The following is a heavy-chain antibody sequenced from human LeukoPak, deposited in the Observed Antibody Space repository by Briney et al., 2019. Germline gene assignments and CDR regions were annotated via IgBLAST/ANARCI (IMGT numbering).Heavy chain of an antibody. J-gene: IGHJ4*02. Sequence: WVRQPPGKGLEWIGSMYYSGNTYYNPSLKSRVTMSVDTPKNQFSLKLTSVTAADTAMFYCARQVSYSTSLLGYYFDYWGQGILVTVSS. D-gene: IGHD2-2*01. CDR2: MYYSGNT. CDR3: ARQVSYSTSLLGYYFDY. V-gene: IGHV4-39*01.